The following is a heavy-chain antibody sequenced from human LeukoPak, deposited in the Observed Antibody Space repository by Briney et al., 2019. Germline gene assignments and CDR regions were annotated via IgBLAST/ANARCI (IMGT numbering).Heavy chain of an antibody. CDR3: ARAQHTYAFDI. V-gene: IGHV4-39*07. CDR1: GGSISSSSYY. J-gene: IGHJ3*02. D-gene: IGHD6-13*01. CDR2: IYYSGST. Sequence: SETLSLTCTVSGGSISSSSYYWGWIRQPPGKGLEWIGSIYYSGSTYYNPSLKSRVTISVDTSKNQFSLKLSSVTAADTAVYYCARAQHTYAFDIWGQGTMVTVSS.